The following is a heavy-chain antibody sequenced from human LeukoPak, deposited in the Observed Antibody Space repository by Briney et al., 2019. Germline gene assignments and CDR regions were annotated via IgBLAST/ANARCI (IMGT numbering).Heavy chain of an antibody. CDR3: AREYSSSSGKAFDI. Sequence: PGGSLRLSCAASGFLFSRYWMSWVRQAPGKGLEWVSYISSSGSTIYYADSVKGRFTISRDNAKNSLYLQMNSLRAEDTAVYYCAREYSSSSGKAFDIWGQGTMVTVSS. V-gene: IGHV3-48*01. J-gene: IGHJ3*02. CDR2: ISSSGSTI. D-gene: IGHD6-6*01. CDR1: GFLFSRYW.